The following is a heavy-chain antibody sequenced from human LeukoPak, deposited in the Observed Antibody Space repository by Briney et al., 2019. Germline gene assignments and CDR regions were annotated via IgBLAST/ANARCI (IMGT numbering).Heavy chain of an antibody. J-gene: IGHJ4*02. CDR3: ARGAPQYYDFWSGYPTFDY. Sequence: SETLSLTCAVYGGSFSGYYWSWIRQPPGKGLEWIGKINHSGSTNYNPSLKSRVTISVDTSKNQFSLKLSSVTAADTAVYYCARGAPQYYDFWSGYPTFDYWGQGTLVTVSS. D-gene: IGHD3-3*01. V-gene: IGHV4-34*01. CDR1: GGSFSGYY. CDR2: INHSGST.